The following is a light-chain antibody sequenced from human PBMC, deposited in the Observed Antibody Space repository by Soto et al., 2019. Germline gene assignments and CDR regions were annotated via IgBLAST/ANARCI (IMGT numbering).Light chain of an antibody. Sequence: EVVLTQSPATLSLSPGETATLSCRASESINTYLAWYQQKPGQAPRLLIYGASTRATGIPARFSGTGSGTHFTLTIHSLEPEDFAVYFCQQRSRWPPWTFGQVTKVEIK. CDR2: GAS. V-gene: IGKV3-11*01. CDR3: QQRSRWPPWT. CDR1: ESINTY. J-gene: IGKJ1*01.